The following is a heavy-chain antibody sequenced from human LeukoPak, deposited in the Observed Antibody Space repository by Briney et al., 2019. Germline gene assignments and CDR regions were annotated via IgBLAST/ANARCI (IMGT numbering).Heavy chain of an antibody. CDR1: GFTFSSYA. Sequence: PGGSLRLSCAAPGFTFSSYAMHWVRQAPGKGLEWVAFISFDGSNRYYADSVKGRFTISRDNSKNTLYLHMNSLRAEDTAVYYCARDRYFDWLQLPDIWGQGTMVTVSS. J-gene: IGHJ3*02. CDR2: ISFDGSNR. V-gene: IGHV3-30-3*01. D-gene: IGHD3-9*01. CDR3: ARDRYFDWLQLPDI.